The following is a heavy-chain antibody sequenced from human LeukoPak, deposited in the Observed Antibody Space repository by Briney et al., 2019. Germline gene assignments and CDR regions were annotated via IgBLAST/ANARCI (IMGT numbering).Heavy chain of an antibody. CDR2: IRSRDGTV. CDR1: GFTFNYYS. CDR3: VRDQAYAFDI. J-gene: IGHJ3*02. Sequence: GGSLRLSCVASGFTFNYYSMNWARQAPGKGLEWISYIRSRDGTVSYADSVEGRFTISTDTAKTSLFLQMNGLSADNTAVYYCVRDQAYAFDIWGQGTMVTVSS. V-gene: IGHV3-48*01.